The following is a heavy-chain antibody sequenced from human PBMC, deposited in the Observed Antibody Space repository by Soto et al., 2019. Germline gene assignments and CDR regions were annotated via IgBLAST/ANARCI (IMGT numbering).Heavy chain of an antibody. D-gene: IGHD3-9*01. Sequence: SGPTLVNPTQTLTLTCTFSGFSLSASGVGVGWIRQPPGKALEWLALLYWNDDKRYSPSLRSRLTITKDTSKNQVVLTMTNMDPVDTDTYYCANRLSSGYYDILTGYYMPPSSFDYWGQGTLVTVSS. CDR3: ANRLSSGYYDILTGYYMPPSSFDY. CDR2: LYWNDDK. V-gene: IGHV2-5*01. CDR1: GFSLSASGVG. J-gene: IGHJ4*02.